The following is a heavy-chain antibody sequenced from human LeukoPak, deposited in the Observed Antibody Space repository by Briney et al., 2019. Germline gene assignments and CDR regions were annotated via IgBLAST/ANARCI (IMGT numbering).Heavy chain of an antibody. CDR3: ARFGYTFGYAVEDF. CDR2: IYYSGST. J-gene: IGHJ4*02. Sequence: SETLSLTCTVSGGSISSYYWSWIRQPPGKGLEWVGYIYYSGSTNYNPSLKSRVTISVDTSKNQFSLKLSSVTAADTAVYYCARFGYTFGYAVEDFWGQGTLVTVSS. CDR1: GGSISSYY. D-gene: IGHD5-18*01. V-gene: IGHV4-59*01.